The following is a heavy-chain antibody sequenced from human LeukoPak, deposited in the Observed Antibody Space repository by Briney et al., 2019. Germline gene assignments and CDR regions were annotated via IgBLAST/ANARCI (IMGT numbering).Heavy chain of an antibody. CDR2: INHSGST. CDR3: ARGKDYYDFWSGYLAPFDY. Sequence: NPSETLSLTCTVSGGSIRSSYYYWGWIRQPPGKGLEWIGEINHSGSTNYNPSLKSRVTISVDTSKNQFSLKLSSVTAADTAVYYCARGKDYYDFWSGYLAPFDYWGQGTLVTVSS. V-gene: IGHV4-39*07. J-gene: IGHJ4*02. CDR1: GGSIRSSYYY. D-gene: IGHD3-3*01.